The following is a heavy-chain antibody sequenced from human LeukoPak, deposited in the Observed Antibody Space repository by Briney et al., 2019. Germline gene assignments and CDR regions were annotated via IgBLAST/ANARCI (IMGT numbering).Heavy chain of an antibody. Sequence: SETLSPTCTVSGGSISSYYWSWIRQPPGKGLEWIGYIYYSGSTNYNPSLKSRVTISVDTSKNQFSLKLSSVTAADTAVYYCARGYYDYVWGSYRPYYFDYWGQGTLVTVSS. D-gene: IGHD3-16*02. J-gene: IGHJ4*02. CDR3: ARGYYDYVWGSYRPYYFDY. CDR2: IYYSGST. V-gene: IGHV4-59*01. CDR1: GGSISSYY.